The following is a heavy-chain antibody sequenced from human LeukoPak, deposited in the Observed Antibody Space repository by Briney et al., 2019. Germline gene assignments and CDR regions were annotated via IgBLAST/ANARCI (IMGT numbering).Heavy chain of an antibody. V-gene: IGHV3-48*03. J-gene: IGHJ6*03. CDR2: ISSSGSTI. CDR1: GFTFSSYE. Sequence: GGSLRLSCAASGFTFSSYEMNWVRQAPGKGREGVSYISSSGSTIYYADSVKGRFTISRDNAKNSLYLQMNSLRAEDTAVYYCARSLRDYYYYMDVWGKGTTVTISS. CDR3: ARSLRDYYYYMDV.